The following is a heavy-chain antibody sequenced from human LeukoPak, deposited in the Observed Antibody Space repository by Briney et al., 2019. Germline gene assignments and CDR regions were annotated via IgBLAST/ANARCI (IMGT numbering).Heavy chain of an antibody. V-gene: IGHV3-21*06. D-gene: IGHD2-2*01. CDR2: ISNSATYI. Sequence: GGSLRLSCAASGFTFSDYNMNWLSQAPGKGLEWVSSISNSATYIYYADSVKGRFTISRDNAKTSLSLQMNSLRAEDTAVYYCARILVVPAANYYYSYGMDVWGQGTTVTVSS. CDR3: ARILVVPAANYYYSYGMDV. CDR1: GFTFSDYN. J-gene: IGHJ6*02.